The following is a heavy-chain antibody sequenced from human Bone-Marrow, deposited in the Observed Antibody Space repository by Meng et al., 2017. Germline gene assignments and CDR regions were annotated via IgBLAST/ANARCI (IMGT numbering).Heavy chain of an antibody. J-gene: IGHJ3*02. CDR1: GFTFSSYE. V-gene: IGHV3-48*03. D-gene: IGHD3-22*01. Sequence: GESLKISCAASGFTFSSYEMNWVRQAPGKGLEWVSYISSSGSTIYYADSVKGRFTISRDNAKNSLYLQMNSLRAEDTAVYYCAREHSSGYYDAFDIWGQGTMVTVPS. CDR3: AREHSSGYYDAFDI. CDR2: ISSSGSTI.